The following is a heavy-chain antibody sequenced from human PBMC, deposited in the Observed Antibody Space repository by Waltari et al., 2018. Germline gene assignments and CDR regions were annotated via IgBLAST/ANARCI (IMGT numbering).Heavy chain of an antibody. CDR1: VYSISSGYY. CDR2: IYHSGST. CDR3: ARTMTNYGSGSVFDWFDP. D-gene: IGHD3-10*01. V-gene: IGHV4-38-2*01. J-gene: IGHJ5*02. Sequence: QVQLQESGPGLVKPSETLSLTFAVSVYSISSGYYMGWIRQPPGKGLEWIGSIYHSGSTYYNPSLKSRVTISVETSKNQFSLKLSSVTAADTAVYYCARTMTNYGSGSVFDWFDPWGQGTLVTVSS.